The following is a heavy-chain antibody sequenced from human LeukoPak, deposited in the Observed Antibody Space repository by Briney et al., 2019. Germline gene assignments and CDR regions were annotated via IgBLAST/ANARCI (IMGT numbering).Heavy chain of an antibody. Sequence: PGGSLRLSCAASGLTFSSYAMSWVRQAPGKGLEWVSAISGSGGSTYYADSVKGRFTISRDNSKNTLYLQMNSLRAEDTAVYYCAKDNIVVVPAAGGFDYWGQGTLVTVSS. V-gene: IGHV3-23*01. CDR1: GLTFSSYA. J-gene: IGHJ4*02. D-gene: IGHD2-2*01. CDR2: ISGSGGST. CDR3: AKDNIVVVPAAGGFDY.